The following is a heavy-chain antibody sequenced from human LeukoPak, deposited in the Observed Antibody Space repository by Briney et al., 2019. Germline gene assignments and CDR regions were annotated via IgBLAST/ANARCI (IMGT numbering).Heavy chain of an antibody. CDR3: ARDRGTTSSAGYYFDY. D-gene: IGHD6-6*01. Sequence: GGSLRLSCAASGFTFRNYWMTWVRQAPGKGLEWVAIIWYDGSEKFYGDSAKGRFTISRDNSKNTLYLQMNSLRAEDTAVYYCARDRGTTSSAGYYFDYWGQGTLVTVSS. CDR1: GFTFRNYW. V-gene: IGHV3-33*08. CDR2: IWYDGSEK. J-gene: IGHJ4*02.